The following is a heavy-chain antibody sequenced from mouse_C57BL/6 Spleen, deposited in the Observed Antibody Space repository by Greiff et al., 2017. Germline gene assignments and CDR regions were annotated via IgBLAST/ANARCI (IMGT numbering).Heavy chain of an antibody. CDR1: GFSLTSYG. Sequence: QVHVKQSGPGLVQPSQSLSITCTVSGFSLTSYGVHWVRQSPGKGLEWLGVIWSGGSTDYNAAFISRLSISKDNSKSQVFFKMNSLQADDTAIYYCARERESKDSSGYEAWFAYWGQGTLVTVSA. V-gene: IGHV2-2*01. CDR3: ARERESKDSSGYEAWFAY. CDR2: IWSGGST. J-gene: IGHJ3*01. D-gene: IGHD3-2*02.